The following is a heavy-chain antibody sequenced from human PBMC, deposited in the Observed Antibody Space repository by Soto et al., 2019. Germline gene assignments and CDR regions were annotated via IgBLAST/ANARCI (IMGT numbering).Heavy chain of an antibody. V-gene: IGHV3-23*01. Sequence: GGSLRLSCAASGFTFSSYAMSWVRQAPGKGLEWVSAISGSGGSTYYADSVKGRFTISRDNSKNTLYLQMNSLRAEDTAVYYCAKDLFRDSRAGGDYWGQGTLVTVSS. CDR1: GFTFSSYA. CDR3: AKDLFRDSRAGGDY. CDR2: ISGSGGST. J-gene: IGHJ4*02. D-gene: IGHD2-21*01.